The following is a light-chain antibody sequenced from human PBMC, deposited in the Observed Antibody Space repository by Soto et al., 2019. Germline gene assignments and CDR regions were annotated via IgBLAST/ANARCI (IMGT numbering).Light chain of an antibody. CDR2: EVS. J-gene: IGLJ1*01. CDR1: SSDVGSYNL. V-gene: IGLV2-23*02. CDR3: CSYAGSSIPYV. Sequence: QSVLTQPASVSGSPGQSITISCTGTSSDVGSYNLVSWYQQHPGKAPKLMIYEVSKRPSGVSNRFSGSKSGNTASLTISGLQAEDEADYYCCSYAGSSIPYVFGTGTKLTVL.